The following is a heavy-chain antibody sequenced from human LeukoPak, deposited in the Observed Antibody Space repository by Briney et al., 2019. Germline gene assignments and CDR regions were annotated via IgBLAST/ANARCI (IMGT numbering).Heavy chain of an antibody. CDR1: GFTFSSYA. CDR2: ISGSGGST. Sequence: GGSLRLSCAASGFTFSSYAMSWVRQTPGKGLEWVSAISGSGGSTYYADSVKGRFTTSRDNSKNTLYLQMNSLRAEDTAVYYCAKDSAVAATWYPDIWGQGTMVTVSS. V-gene: IGHV3-23*01. J-gene: IGHJ3*02. CDR3: AKDSAVAATWYPDI. D-gene: IGHD2-15*01.